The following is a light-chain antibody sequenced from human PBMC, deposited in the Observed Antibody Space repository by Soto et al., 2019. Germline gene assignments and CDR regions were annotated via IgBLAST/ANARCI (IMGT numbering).Light chain of an antibody. CDR3: HQYGDSPPT. CDR2: GAS. CDR1: QSVSSTY. Sequence: EIVLTQSPGTLSLSPGERATLSCRASQSVSSTYLAWYRQKPGQAPRLLIHGASSRATGIPDRFSGSGSGTDFTLTIGRLEPEDSALYFRHQYGDSPPTFGQGTK. V-gene: IGKV3-20*01. J-gene: IGKJ1*01.